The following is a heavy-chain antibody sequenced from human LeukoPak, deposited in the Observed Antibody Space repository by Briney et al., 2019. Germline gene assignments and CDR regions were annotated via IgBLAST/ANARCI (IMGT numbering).Heavy chain of an antibody. CDR1: GGSISSYS. D-gene: IGHD4-17*01. CDR3: ARGDYGDYFDY. V-gene: IGHV4-30-2*01. J-gene: IGHJ4*02. CDR2: IYHSGST. Sequence: KASETLSLTCTVSGGSISSYSWSWIRQPPGKGLEWIGYIYHSGSTYYNPSLKSRVTISVDRSKNQFSLKLSSVTAADTAVYYCARGDYGDYFDYWGQGTLVTVSS.